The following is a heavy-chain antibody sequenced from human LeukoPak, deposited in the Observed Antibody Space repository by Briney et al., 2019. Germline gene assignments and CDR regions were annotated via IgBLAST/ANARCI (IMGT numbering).Heavy chain of an antibody. D-gene: IGHD6-6*01. CDR3: ARHRGSSSLFDY. Sequence: SETLSLTCTVSGGSISSSDYYWDWIRQPPGMGLEYIGSIYYSGSTYCNPSLKSRVTISVDTSKNQFSLKLSSVTAADTAVYYCARHRGSSSLFDYWGQGTLVTVSS. V-gene: IGHV4-39*01. J-gene: IGHJ4*02. CDR2: IYYSGST. CDR1: GGSISSSDYY.